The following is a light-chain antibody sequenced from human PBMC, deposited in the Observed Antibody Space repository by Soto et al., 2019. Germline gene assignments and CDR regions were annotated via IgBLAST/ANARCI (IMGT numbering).Light chain of an antibody. V-gene: IGKV3-20*01. Sequence: EIVLTQSPGTLSLSPGERATLSCRASQSVSSSYLAWYQQKPGQAPRLLIYGASSRATGIPDRFSGSGSGTDFTLTISRLEPEDFAVYYCHQYGSSPGLLTFGGGTKVEIK. J-gene: IGKJ4*01. CDR3: HQYGSSPGLLT. CDR2: GAS. CDR1: QSVSSSY.